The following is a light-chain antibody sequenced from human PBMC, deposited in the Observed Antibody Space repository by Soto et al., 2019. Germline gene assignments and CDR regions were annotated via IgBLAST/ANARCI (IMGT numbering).Light chain of an antibody. CDR3: QQYADSPLT. J-gene: IGKJ5*01. V-gene: IGKV3-20*01. CDR1: QSVGNNY. Sequence: EIVLAQSPGTLSLSLGQRVTLSCRASQSVGNNYLAWYQQKPGQAPRLLIYDASTRATGIPDRFTGSGSGTDFSLTISRLEPEDFAVFYCQQYADSPLTFGQGTRLEIQ. CDR2: DAS.